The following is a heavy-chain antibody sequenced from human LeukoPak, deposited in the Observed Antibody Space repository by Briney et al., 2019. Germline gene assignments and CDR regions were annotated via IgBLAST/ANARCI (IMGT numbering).Heavy chain of an antibody. Sequence: SETPSLTCAVYGGSFSGYYWSWIRQPPGKGLEWIGEINHSGSTNYNPSLKSRVTISVDTSKNQFSLKLSSVTAADTAVYYCARVRDILTGYYTSWFDPWGQGTLVTVSS. CDR1: GGSFSGYY. D-gene: IGHD3-9*01. J-gene: IGHJ5*02. CDR3: ARVRDILTGYYTSWFDP. CDR2: INHSGST. V-gene: IGHV4-34*01.